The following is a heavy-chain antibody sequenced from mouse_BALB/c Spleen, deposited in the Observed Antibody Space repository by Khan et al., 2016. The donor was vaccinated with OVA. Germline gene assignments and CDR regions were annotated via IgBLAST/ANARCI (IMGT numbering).Heavy chain of an antibody. Sequence: EVQLQESGPGLVKPSQSLSLTCTVTGYSITRDYAWNWIRQFPGNKLEWMGYISNSGSTSYNPSLKSRISITRDTSKNQFFLQFNSVTTEDTATYYCASELGRYYAMDYWGQGTSVTVSS. V-gene: IGHV3-2*02. CDR1: GYSITRDYA. J-gene: IGHJ4*01. CDR2: ISNSGST. D-gene: IGHD4-1*01. CDR3: ASELGRYYAMDY.